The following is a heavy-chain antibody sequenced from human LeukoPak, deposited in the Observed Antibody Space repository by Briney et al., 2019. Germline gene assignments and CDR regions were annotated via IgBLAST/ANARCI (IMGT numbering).Heavy chain of an antibody. J-gene: IGHJ5*02. V-gene: IGHV3-21*01. D-gene: IGHD3-22*01. Sequence: GGSLRLSCEASGFSFSSYNMDWVRQTPGKGLEWISSITTSSSYTFYADSVKGRFTISRDNAKNTLYLEMHSLRVEDTAIYYCAREGSYLNSGGSYYLHWLDPWGQGTLVTVSS. CDR2: ITTSSSYT. CDR1: GFSFSSYN. CDR3: AREGSYLNSGGSYYLHWLDP.